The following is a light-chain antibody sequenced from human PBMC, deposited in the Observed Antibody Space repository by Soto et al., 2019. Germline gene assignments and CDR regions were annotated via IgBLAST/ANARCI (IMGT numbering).Light chain of an antibody. CDR3: QQYNNWPPQIT. Sequence: EIVLTQSNGTLSVSPGDRVTLSCRASQSVDINLAWYQQRAGQAPRLLVYGASTKATDMPGRFSGRGSGTEFTLTISSLQSEDFAVYYCQQYNNWPPQITFAQGTRLAIK. V-gene: IGKV3-15*01. CDR2: GAS. CDR1: QSVDIN. J-gene: IGKJ5*01.